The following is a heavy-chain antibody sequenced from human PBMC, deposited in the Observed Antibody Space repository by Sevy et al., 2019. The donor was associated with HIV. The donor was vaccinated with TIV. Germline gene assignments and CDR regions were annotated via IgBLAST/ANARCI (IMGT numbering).Heavy chain of an antibody. CDR1: GGSITSLY. CDR2: IYYNGHI. V-gene: IGHV4-59*08. CDR3: AGENAWGRGYS. D-gene: IGHD1-26*01. Sequence: SETLSLTCTVSGGSITSLYWNWIRQPPGKGLEWIANIYYNGHINYNPSLKSRVTLSLDTFKHQFSLRLSAVTAADTAMYYCAGENAWGRGYSWGQGTLVTVSS. J-gene: IGHJ4*02.